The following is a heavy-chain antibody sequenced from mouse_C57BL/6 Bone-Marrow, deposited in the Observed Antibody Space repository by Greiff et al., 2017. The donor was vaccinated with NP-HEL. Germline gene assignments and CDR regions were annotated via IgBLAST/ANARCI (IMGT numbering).Heavy chain of an antibody. V-gene: IGHV1-81*01. CDR3: ARRGNYYGSSGWFAY. J-gene: IGHJ3*01. CDR1: GYTFTSYG. D-gene: IGHD1-1*01. Sequence: VQLQESGAELARPGASVKLSCKASGYTFTSYGISWVKQRTGQGLEWIGENYPRSGNTYYNEKFKGKATLTADKSSSTAYMELRSLTSEDSAVYFCARRGNYYGSSGWFAYWGQGTLVTVSA. CDR2: NYPRSGNT.